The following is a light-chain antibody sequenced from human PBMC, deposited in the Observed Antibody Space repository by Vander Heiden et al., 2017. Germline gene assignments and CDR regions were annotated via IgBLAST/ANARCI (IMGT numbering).Light chain of an antibody. V-gene: IGKV3-15*01. Sequence: EIVMTQSPATLSVSPGERATLSCRASQSVSSNLAWYQQKPGQAPRLLIYGASTRATGIPARFSGSGSGTEFTLTISSLQSEDFAGYYCQLQDTFGQGTKLEIK. CDR1: QSVSSN. CDR3: QLQDT. J-gene: IGKJ2*01. CDR2: GAS.